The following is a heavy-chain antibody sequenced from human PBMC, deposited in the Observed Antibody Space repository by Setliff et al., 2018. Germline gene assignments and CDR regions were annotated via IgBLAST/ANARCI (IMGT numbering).Heavy chain of an antibody. J-gene: IGHJ4*02. CDR2: INHSGST. Sequence: SETLSLTCAVYGGSFSGYYWSWIRQPPGKGLEWIGEINHSGSTNYNPSLKSRLAISVDTSKNQFSLKLSSVTAADTAMYYCARILGYCSGGSCYVPYWGQGTLVTVSS. CDR3: ARILGYCSGGSCYVPY. V-gene: IGHV4-34*01. CDR1: GGSFSGYY. D-gene: IGHD2-15*01.